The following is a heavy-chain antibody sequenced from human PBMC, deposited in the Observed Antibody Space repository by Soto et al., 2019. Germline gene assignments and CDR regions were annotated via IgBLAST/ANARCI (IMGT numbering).Heavy chain of an antibody. Sequence: ASVKVSCKGSGYGFTSYGISWVRQAPGQGLEWMGWISAYNGNTNYAQKLQGRVIMTTDTSTSTAYMELRSLRSDDTAVYYCTREGSAPYYYYGMDAWGQGTTVTVSS. J-gene: IGHJ6*02. V-gene: IGHV1-18*01. CDR3: TREGSAPYYYYGMDA. CDR1: GYGFTSYG. D-gene: IGHD3-10*01. CDR2: ISAYNGNT.